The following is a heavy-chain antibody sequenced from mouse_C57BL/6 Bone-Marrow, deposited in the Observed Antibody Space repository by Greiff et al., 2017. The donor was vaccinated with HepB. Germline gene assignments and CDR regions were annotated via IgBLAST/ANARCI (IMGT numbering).Heavy chain of an antibody. CDR3: ASEGKTGFDY. Sequence: QVHVKQPGAELVKPGASVKLSCKASGYTFTSYWMHWVKQRPGQGLEWIGMIHPNSGSTNYNEKFKSKATLTVDKSSSTAYMQLSSLTSEDSAVYYCASEGKTGFDYWGQGTTLTVPS. CDR1: GYTFTSYW. J-gene: IGHJ2*01. V-gene: IGHV1-64*01. CDR2: IHPNSGST. D-gene: IGHD4-1*01.